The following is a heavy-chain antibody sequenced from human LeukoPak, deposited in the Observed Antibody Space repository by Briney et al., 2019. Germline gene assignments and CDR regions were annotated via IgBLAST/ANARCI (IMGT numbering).Heavy chain of an antibody. D-gene: IGHD2-15*01. V-gene: IGHV3-7*01. Sequence: GGALRLSCAASGFTFSNYWMSWVREAPGEGREWGANIKADGSGEFYVDSLKGRFTISRDNAKNTLYLQMNSLRAEATAVYSCARAGSVAATLRYWGQGTLVTVSS. CDR2: IKADGSGE. CDR1: GFTFSNYW. J-gene: IGHJ4*02. CDR3: ARAGSVAATLRY.